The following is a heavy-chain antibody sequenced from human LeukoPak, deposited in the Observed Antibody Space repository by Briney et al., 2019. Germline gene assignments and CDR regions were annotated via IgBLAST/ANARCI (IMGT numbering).Heavy chain of an antibody. V-gene: IGHV3-66*01. CDR1: GFAVSSNY. J-gene: IGHJ6*02. D-gene: IGHD6-25*01. CDR2: IYSGGST. Sequence: GGSLRLSCAASGFAVSSNYMSWVRQAPGKGLEWVSVIYSGGSTYYADSVKGRFTISRDNSKNTLYLQMNSLRAEDTAVYYCARAAANYGMDVWGQGTTVTVSS. CDR3: ARAAANYGMDV.